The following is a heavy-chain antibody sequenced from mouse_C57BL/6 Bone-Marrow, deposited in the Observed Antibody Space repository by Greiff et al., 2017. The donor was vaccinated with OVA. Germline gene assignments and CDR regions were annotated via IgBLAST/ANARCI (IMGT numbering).Heavy chain of an antibody. Sequence: EVKLMESGGGLVQPGGSMKLSCVASGFTFSNYWMNWVRQSPEKGLEWVAQIRLKSDNYATHYAESVKGRFTISRDDSKSSVYLQMNNLRAEDTGIYYCTDHYYGTPFAYWGQGTLVTVSA. V-gene: IGHV6-3*01. CDR2: IRLKSDNYAT. J-gene: IGHJ3*01. D-gene: IGHD1-1*01. CDR3: TDHYYGTPFAY. CDR1: GFTFSNYW.